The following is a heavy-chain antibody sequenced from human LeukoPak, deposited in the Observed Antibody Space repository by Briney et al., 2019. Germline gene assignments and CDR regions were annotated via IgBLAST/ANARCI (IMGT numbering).Heavy chain of an antibody. CDR1: GCTFTGYY. Sequence: ASVKVSCKASGCTFTGYYMHWVRQAPGQGLEWMGWINPNSGGTNYAQKFQGRVTMTRDTAINTAYMELSRLRSDDTAVYYSARERFYSSGSKSNRVDYWGQGTLVTVSS. CDR3: ARERFYSSGSKSNRVDY. D-gene: IGHD6-19*01. J-gene: IGHJ4*02. CDR2: INPNSGGT. V-gene: IGHV1-2*02.